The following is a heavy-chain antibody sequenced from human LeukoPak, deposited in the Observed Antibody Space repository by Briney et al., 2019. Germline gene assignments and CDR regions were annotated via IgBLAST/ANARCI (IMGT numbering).Heavy chain of an antibody. CDR3: AREGGWNHGGNTDFDY. D-gene: IGHD4-23*01. J-gene: IGHJ4*02. Sequence: GGSLRLSCAASGFTFTDYWMNWVRQAPGKGLVWVSRINTDGSSASTADSVKGRFTISRDNAKNTVYLQMNSLRAEDTAVYYCAREGGWNHGGNTDFDYWGQGTLVTVSS. CDR2: INTDGSSA. V-gene: IGHV3-74*01. CDR1: GFTFTDYW.